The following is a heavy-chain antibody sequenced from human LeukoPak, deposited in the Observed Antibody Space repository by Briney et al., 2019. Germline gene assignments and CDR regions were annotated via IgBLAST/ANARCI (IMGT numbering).Heavy chain of an antibody. Sequence: GGSLRLSCAASGFTFSNYCMHWVRQIPGQGLVWVSRICPDGTVTNYADSVKGRFTISRDNAKNMVFLQMNSLRADDTAVYYCVRDFRSADYWGQGILVTVSS. CDR1: GFTFSNYC. CDR2: ICPDGTVT. J-gene: IGHJ4*02. CDR3: VRDFRSADY. V-gene: IGHV3-74*01.